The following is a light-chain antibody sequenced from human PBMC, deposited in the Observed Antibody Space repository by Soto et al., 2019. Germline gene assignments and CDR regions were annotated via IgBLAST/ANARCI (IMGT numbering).Light chain of an antibody. CDR2: AAS. CDR1: QDISSW. V-gene: IGKV1-12*01. Sequence: DIQMTHSPSSVSASVGDRVTITCRASQDISSWLAWFQQRPGRAPKLLIYAASTLQSGVPSRFSGSGSGKVFTLTISSLQPEDYGTYYCPQASNFPLTFGGVTQVEIX. J-gene: IGKJ4*01. CDR3: PQASNFPLT.